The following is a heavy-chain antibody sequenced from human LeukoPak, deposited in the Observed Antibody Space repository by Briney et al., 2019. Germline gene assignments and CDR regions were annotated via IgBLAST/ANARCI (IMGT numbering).Heavy chain of an antibody. J-gene: IGHJ4*02. D-gene: IGHD6-6*01. V-gene: IGHV4-61*02. CDR1: GGSISSGSYY. CDR3: ASSSDTNFDY. Sequence: SQTLSLTCTVSGGSISSGSYYWSWIRQPAGKGLEWIGRIYASGSTNYNPSLKSRVTISVDTSKNQFSLKLSSVTATDTAVYHCASSSDTNFDYWGQGTLVTVSS. CDR2: IYASGST.